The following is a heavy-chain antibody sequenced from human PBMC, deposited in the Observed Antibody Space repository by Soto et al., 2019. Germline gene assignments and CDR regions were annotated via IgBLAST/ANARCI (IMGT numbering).Heavy chain of an antibody. Sequence: GGSLRLSCAASGFTFSSYSMNWVRQAPGKGLEWVSSISSSGSYIYYADSVKGRFTISRDNAKNSLYLQVNSLGAEDTAVYYCARDLYSSGWLFDYWGQGTQVTVSP. CDR2: ISSSGSYI. CDR3: ARDLYSSGWLFDY. D-gene: IGHD6-19*01. J-gene: IGHJ4*02. V-gene: IGHV3-21*01. CDR1: GFTFSSYS.